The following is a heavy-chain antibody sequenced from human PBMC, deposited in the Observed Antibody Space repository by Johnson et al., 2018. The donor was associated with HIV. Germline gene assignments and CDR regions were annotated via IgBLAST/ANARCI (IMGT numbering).Heavy chain of an antibody. D-gene: IGHD5-18*01. CDR1: GFTFSSYG. V-gene: IGHV3-30*18. CDR3: AKRYTAMVDAFDI. CDR2: ISYDGSNK. J-gene: IGHJ3*02. Sequence: VQLVESGGGVVQPGRSLRLSCAASGFTFSSYGMHWVRQAPGKGLEWVAVISYDGSNKYYADSVKGRFTISRDNSKNTLYLQMNSLRAEDTAVYYCAKRYTAMVDAFDIWGQGTMVTVSS.